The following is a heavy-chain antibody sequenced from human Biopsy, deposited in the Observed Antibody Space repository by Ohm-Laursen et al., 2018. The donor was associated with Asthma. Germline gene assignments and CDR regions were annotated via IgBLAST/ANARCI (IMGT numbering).Heavy chain of an antibody. J-gene: IGHJ5*02. CDR3: ARVQKSPGDRWFDP. CDR1: GDTLTERS. Sequence: ASVKVSCKVSGDTLTERSIHWVRQAPGEGLEWMGRINPNGGATIYAQKFQGRVTMTRDTSISTAYMELSRLTSDDTAVYYCARVQKSPGDRWFDPWGQGTLVTVSS. CDR2: INPNGGAT. V-gene: IGHV1-2*06. D-gene: IGHD7-27*01.